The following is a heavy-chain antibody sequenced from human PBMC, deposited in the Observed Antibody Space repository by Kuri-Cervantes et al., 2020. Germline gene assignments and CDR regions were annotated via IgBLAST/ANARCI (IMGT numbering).Heavy chain of an antibody. Sequence: GSLRLSCTVSGGSISSYYWSWIRQPPGKGLEWIGYIYYSGSTNYNPSLKSRVTISVDRSKNQFSLKLSSVTAADTAVYYCARDDGWGGLHWGQGTLVTVSS. D-gene: IGHD3-10*01. J-gene: IGHJ4*02. V-gene: IGHV4-59*12. CDR1: GGSISSYY. CDR3: ARDDGWGGLH. CDR2: IYYSGST.